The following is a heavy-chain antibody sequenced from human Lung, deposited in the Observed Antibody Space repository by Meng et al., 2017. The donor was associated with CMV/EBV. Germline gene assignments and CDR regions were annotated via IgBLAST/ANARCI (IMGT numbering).Heavy chain of an antibody. J-gene: IGHJ4*02. CDR3: VRDGHSWNFDY. Sequence: GGSLRLXCTASGFTFSDYWMHWVRQTPGKGLLWVSRIKGDGSHTIYGDSVKGRFTISRDNAKNTLYLQMNTLRVEDTAVYYCVRDGHSWNFDYWGQGSVVTVSS. CDR2: IKGDGSHT. V-gene: IGHV3-74*01. D-gene: IGHD6-13*01. CDR1: GFTFSDYW.